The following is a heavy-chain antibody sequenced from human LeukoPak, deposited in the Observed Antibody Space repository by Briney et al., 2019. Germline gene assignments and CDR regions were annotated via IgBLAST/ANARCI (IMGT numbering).Heavy chain of an antibody. Sequence: PSETLSLTCAVYGGSFSGYYWSWIRQPPGKGLEWIGEINHSGGTNYNPSLKSRVTISVDTSKNQFSLKLSSVTAADTAVYYCARRYYYYGMDVWGQGTTVTVSS. J-gene: IGHJ6*02. CDR2: INHSGGT. V-gene: IGHV4-34*01. CDR3: ARRYYYYGMDV. CDR1: GGSFSGYY.